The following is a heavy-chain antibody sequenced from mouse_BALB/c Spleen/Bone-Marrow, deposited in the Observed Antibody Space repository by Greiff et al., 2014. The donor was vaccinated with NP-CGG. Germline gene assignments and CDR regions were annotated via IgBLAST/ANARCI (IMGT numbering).Heavy chain of an antibody. CDR3: ARRLLYYFDY. V-gene: IGHV1-9*01. CDR2: ILPGSGST. D-gene: IGHD1-2*01. CDR1: GYTLSSYW. Sequence: QVQLQQSGAELMKPGASVKISCKATGYTLSSYWIEWVKQRPGHGLEWIGEILPGSGSTNYNEKFKGKATFTADTSSNTAYMQLSSLTSEDSAVYYCARRLLYYFDYWGQGPTLTVSS. J-gene: IGHJ2*01.